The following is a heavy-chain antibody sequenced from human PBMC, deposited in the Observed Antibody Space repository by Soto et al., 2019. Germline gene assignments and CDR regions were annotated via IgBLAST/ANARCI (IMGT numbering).Heavy chain of an antibody. V-gene: IGHV3-30*18. CDR1: GFTFSSYG. CDR3: AKGGVGSTSNAFDI. D-gene: IGHD1-26*01. CDR2: ISYDGSNK. J-gene: IGHJ3*02. Sequence: PVGSLRLSCAASGFTFSSYGMHWVRQAPGKGLEWVAVISYDGSNKYYADSVKGRFTISRDNSKNTLYLQMNSLRAEDTAVYYCAKGGVGSTSNAFDIWGQGTMVTVSS.